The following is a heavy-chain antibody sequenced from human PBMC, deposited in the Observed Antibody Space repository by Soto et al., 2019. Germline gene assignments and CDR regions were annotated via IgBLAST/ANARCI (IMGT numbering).Heavy chain of an antibody. Sequence: PGESLKISCKGSTDFFSSSWNNWVRQTPGKGLEWMGRIDPSDSYTNYNPSFEGHVTISVDTSLTTAFLQWSSLKASDTAMYYCARNTSQLYGFWSGSRETKGDYGMDVWGQGTTVTVSS. CDR3: ARNTSQLYGFWSGSRETKGDYGMDV. CDR2: IDPSDSYT. J-gene: IGHJ6*02. V-gene: IGHV5-10-1*01. CDR1: TDFFSSSW. D-gene: IGHD3-3*01.